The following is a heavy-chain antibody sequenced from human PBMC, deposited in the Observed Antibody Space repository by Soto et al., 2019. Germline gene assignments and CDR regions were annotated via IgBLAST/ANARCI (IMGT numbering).Heavy chain of an antibody. V-gene: IGHV4-39*01. CDR3: AQGSGSYYYYGMDV. CDR2: IYYSGST. D-gene: IGHD1-26*01. CDR1: GGSISSSSYY. Sequence: QLQLQESGPGLVKPSETLSLTCTVSGGSISSSSYYWGWIRQPPGKGLEWIGSIYYSGSTYYNPSLQSRATISVDTSKKQFSLKLSSVPAADTAVYYCAQGSGSYYYYGMDVWGQGNTVTVSS. J-gene: IGHJ6*02.